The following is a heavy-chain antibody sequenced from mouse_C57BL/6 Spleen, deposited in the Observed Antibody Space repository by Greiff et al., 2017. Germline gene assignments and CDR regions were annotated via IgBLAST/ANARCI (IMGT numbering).Heavy chain of an antibody. Sequence: VQLQQPGAELVKPGASVKLSCKASGYTFTSYWMHWVKQRPGQGLEWIGMIHPNSGSTNYNEKFKSKATLTVDKSSSTAYMQLSSLTSEDSAVYYCARGGGNYGAMDYWGQGTSVTVSS. D-gene: IGHD2-1*01. CDR1: GYTFTSYW. J-gene: IGHJ4*01. CDR2: IHPNSGST. CDR3: ARGGGNYGAMDY. V-gene: IGHV1-64*01.